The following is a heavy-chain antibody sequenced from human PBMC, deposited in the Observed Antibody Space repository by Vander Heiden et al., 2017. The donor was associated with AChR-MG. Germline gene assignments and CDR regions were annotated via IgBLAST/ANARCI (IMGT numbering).Heavy chain of an antibody. Sequence: EVQLLESGGGLVQPGGSLRLSCAASGFTFSSYAMSWVRQAPGKGLEWVSAISGSGGSTYYADSVKGRFTISRDNSKNTLYLQMNSLRAEDTAVYYCASACRAVYYYYMDVWGKGTTVTVSS. J-gene: IGHJ6*03. V-gene: IGHV3-23*01. CDR3: ASACRAVYYYYMDV. D-gene: IGHD6-25*01. CDR2: ISGSGGST. CDR1: GFTFSSYA.